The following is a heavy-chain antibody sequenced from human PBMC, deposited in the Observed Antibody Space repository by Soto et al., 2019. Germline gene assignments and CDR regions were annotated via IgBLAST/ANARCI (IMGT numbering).Heavy chain of an antibody. CDR3: TRRWSMVRGSGMDV. V-gene: IGHV3-73*01. D-gene: IGHD3-10*01. Sequence: GGSLRLSCAASGVTFSVSAMHWVRQASGKGLEWVGRIRSKANSYATAYAASVKGRFTISRDDSKNTAYLQMNSLKTEDTAVYYCTRRWSMVRGSGMDVWGQGTTVTVSS. CDR1: GVTFSVSA. CDR2: IRSKANSYAT. J-gene: IGHJ6*02.